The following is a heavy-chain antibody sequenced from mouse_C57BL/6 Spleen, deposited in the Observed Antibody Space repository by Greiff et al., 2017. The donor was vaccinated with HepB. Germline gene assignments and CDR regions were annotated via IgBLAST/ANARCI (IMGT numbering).Heavy chain of an antibody. J-gene: IGHJ2*01. CDR1: GYTFTDYE. D-gene: IGHD1-1*01. CDR3: TRHCYGSSFYYFDY. V-gene: IGHV1-15*01. CDR2: IDPETGGT. Sequence: QVQLQQSGAELVRPGASVTLSCKASGYTFTDYEMHWVKQTPVHGLEWIGAIDPETGGTAYNQKFKGKAILTADKSSSTAYMELRSLTSEDSAVYYCTRHCYGSSFYYFDYWGKGTTLTVSS.